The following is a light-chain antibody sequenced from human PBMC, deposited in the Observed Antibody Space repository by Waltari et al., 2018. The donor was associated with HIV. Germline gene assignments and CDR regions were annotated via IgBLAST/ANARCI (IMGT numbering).Light chain of an antibody. CDR3: HQYGSTPRT. CDR1: KRISNNY. CDR2: NAA. J-gene: IGKJ1*01. V-gene: IGKV3-20*01. Sequence: EIVLTQSPGTLSLSPGDRAILSCRASKRISNNYVAWYQQKPGQAPRLLIYNAAARATGIPDRFSGSESGTDFTLTIRSLEPEDFAVYYCHQYGSTPRTFGQGTRVEIK.